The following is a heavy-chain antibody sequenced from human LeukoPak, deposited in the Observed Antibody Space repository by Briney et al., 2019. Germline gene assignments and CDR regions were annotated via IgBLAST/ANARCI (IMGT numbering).Heavy chain of an antibody. V-gene: IGHV3-30*03. CDR2: ILKDGSNK. D-gene: IGHD3-22*01. J-gene: IGHJ4*02. Sequence: GGSLRLSCAASGFTFSSYGMHWVRQAPGKGLEWVAVILKDGSNKYYADSVKGRFTISRDNSKNTLYLQMNSLRAEDTAVYYCARDRDYYDSSGYYPIWGQGTLVTVSS. CDR3: ARDRDYYDSSGYYPI. CDR1: GFTFSSYG.